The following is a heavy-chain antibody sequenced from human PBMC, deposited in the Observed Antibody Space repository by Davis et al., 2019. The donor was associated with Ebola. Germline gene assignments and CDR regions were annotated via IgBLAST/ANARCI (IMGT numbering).Heavy chain of an antibody. Sequence: MPSETLSLTCGVSGASISSGGSSWSWIRQPPDKGLEWIGYIYYTGNTHSNPSLKSRLTISVDTSKNQFSLKLTSVTAADTAVYYCARDSRWLVPGTYYYYGMDVWGQGTTVTVSS. V-gene: IGHV4-30-4*07. J-gene: IGHJ6*02. CDR1: GASISSGGSS. CDR3: ARDSRWLVPGTYYYYGMDV. D-gene: IGHD6-19*01. CDR2: IYYTGNT.